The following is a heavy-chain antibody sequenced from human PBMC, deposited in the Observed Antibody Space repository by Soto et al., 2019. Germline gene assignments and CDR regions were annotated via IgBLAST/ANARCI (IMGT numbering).Heavy chain of an antibody. CDR1: GYTFTSYA. CDR2: INAGNGNT. CDR3: ARPVLPAANHHYYYGMEI. V-gene: IGHV1-3*01. J-gene: IGHJ6*02. D-gene: IGHD2-2*01. Sequence: ASVKVSCKASGYTFTSYAMHWVRQAPGQRLEWMGWINAGNGNTKYSQKFQGRVTMTTDTSTSTAYMELSSLRSDDTAVYYCARPVLPAANHHYYYGMEISGLGTTVTVSS.